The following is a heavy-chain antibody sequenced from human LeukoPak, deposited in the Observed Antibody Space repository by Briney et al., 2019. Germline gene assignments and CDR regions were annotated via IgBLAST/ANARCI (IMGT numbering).Heavy chain of an antibody. CDR2: VNDNGGST. Sequence: GGSLRLSCATSRFTFNIYAMSWVRQAPGKGLEWVSGVNDNGGSTLYADSVKGRFTVSRDNSENTLYLQMNSLRAEDTAVYYCAKTPGDCTGGTCYSFDYWGQGSLVTVSS. CDR1: RFTFNIYA. V-gene: IGHV3-23*01. D-gene: IGHD2-15*01. CDR3: AKTPGDCTGGTCYSFDY. J-gene: IGHJ4*02.